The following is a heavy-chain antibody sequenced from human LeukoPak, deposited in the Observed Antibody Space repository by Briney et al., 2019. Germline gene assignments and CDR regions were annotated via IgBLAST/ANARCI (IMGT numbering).Heavy chain of an antibody. CDR1: GFTFSSYE. Sequence: GGSLRLSCAASGFTFSSYEMNWVRQAPGKGLEWVSYISSSGSTIYYVDSVKGRFTISRDNAKNSLYLQMNSLRAEDTAVYYCASVYCTNGVCLDAFDIWGQGTMVTVSS. J-gene: IGHJ3*02. CDR2: ISSSGSTI. CDR3: ASVYCTNGVCLDAFDI. D-gene: IGHD2-8*01. V-gene: IGHV3-48*03.